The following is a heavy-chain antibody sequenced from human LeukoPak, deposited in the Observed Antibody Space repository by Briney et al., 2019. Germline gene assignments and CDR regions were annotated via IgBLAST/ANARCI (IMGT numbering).Heavy chain of an antibody. Sequence: SETLSLTCTVSGGSISSGGYYWSWIRQPPGKGLERIGYIYYSGSTYYNPSLKSRVTISVDTSKNQFSLKLSSVTAADTAVYYCARAPLWFGELKPVYYYYMDVWGKGTTVTVSS. CDR3: ARAPLWFGELKPVYYYYMDV. V-gene: IGHV4-31*03. J-gene: IGHJ6*03. CDR1: GGSISSGGYY. D-gene: IGHD3-10*01. CDR2: IYYSGST.